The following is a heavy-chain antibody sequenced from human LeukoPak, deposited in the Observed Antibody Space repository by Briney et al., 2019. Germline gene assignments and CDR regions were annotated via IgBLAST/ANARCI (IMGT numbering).Heavy chain of an antibody. D-gene: IGHD3-10*01. CDR2: IRYDGSNK. CDR3: AKGLDYYGSGSIS. J-gene: IGHJ4*02. V-gene: IGHV3-30*02. Sequence: GGSLRLSCAASGFTFSSYGMHWVRQAPGKGLEWVAFIRYDGSNKYYADSVKGRFTISRDNSKNTLYLQMNSLRAEDTAVYYCAKGLDYYGSGSISWGQGTLVTVSS. CDR1: GFTFSSYG.